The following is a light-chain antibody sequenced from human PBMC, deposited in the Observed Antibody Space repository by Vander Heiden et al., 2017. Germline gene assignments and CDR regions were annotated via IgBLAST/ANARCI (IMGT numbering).Light chain of an antibody. Sequence: QSALPQPASVSGSPGQSITISCTGTSSVVGGYNYVSWYQQHPGKAPKLMIYDPSHRPSGVSNRFSGSKSGNTASLTISGLHAEDEADYYCSSYTSSSTLVFGGGTKLTVL. J-gene: IGLJ2*01. CDR1: SSVVGGYNY. V-gene: IGLV2-14*01. CDR3: SSYTSSSTLV. CDR2: DPS.